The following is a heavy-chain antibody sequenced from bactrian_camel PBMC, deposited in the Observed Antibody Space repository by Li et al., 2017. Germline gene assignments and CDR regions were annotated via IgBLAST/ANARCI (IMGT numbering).Heavy chain of an antibody. Sequence: HVQLVESGGGSVQAGGSLTLSCTASGLTYVNNCMAWFRQAPGKEREWVASIESIGRTTYANSVKGRCTISRDNAKQTLYLQMDRLTPEDTGMYYCATNPDSRCRGGRPNYYGRGTQVTVS. CDR1: GLTYVNNC. D-gene: IGHD2*01. J-gene: IGHJ4*01. V-gene: IGHV3S55*01. CDR2: IESIGRT. CDR3: ATNPDSRCRGGRPNY.